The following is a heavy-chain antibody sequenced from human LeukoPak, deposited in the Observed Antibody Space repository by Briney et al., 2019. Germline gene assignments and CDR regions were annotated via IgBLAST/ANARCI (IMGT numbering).Heavy chain of an antibody. Sequence: ASLKVSCKASGGTFSSYAISWVRQAPGQGLEWMGRITPIVGIANYAQKFQGRVTITADKSTSTAYMELSSLRSEDTAVYYCARSPHYYDSTGGFDYWGQGTLVSVST. CDR1: GGTFSSYA. D-gene: IGHD3-22*01. CDR3: ARSPHYYDSTGGFDY. CDR2: ITPIVGIA. J-gene: IGHJ4*02. V-gene: IGHV1-69*04.